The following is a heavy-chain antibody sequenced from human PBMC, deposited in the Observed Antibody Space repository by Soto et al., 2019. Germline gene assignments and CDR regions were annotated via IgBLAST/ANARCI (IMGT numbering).Heavy chain of an antibody. D-gene: IGHD3-3*01. CDR3: ARDYPGVDTFDY. J-gene: IGHJ4*02. CDR1: GYTFTGYY. V-gene: IGHV1-2*02. CDR2: INPNSGGT. Sequence: ASVKVSCKXSGYTFTGYYMHWVRQAPGQGLEWMGWINPNSGGTNYAQKFQGRVTMTRDTSISTAYMELSRLRSDDTAVYYCARDYPGVDTFDYWGQGTLVTVSS.